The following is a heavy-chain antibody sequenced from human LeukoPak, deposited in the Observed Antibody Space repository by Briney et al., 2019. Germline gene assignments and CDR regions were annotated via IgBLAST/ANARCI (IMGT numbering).Heavy chain of an antibody. D-gene: IGHD1-1*01. CDR1: GFTFSSYW. Sequence: GGSLRLSCAAFGFTFSSYWMSWVRQAPGKGLEWVANIKQDGSEKYFVDSVKGRFTISRDNAKNSLYLQMNSLGAEDTAVYYCARGGSRHPSPEDYRGQGTLVTVSS. V-gene: IGHV3-7*03. CDR2: IKQDGSEK. CDR3: ARGGSRHPSPEDY. J-gene: IGHJ4*02.